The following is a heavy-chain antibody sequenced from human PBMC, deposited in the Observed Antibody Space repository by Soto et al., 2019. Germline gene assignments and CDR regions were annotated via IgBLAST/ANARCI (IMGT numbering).Heavy chain of an antibody. D-gene: IGHD4-17*01. CDR1: GYTLAELS. CDR3: ATALTTVTTYWYFDL. V-gene: IGHV1-24*01. Sequence: ASVKVSCKVSGYTLAELSIQWVREAPGKGLEWMGGFDPENGETIYAQKFQGRVTMTEDTSTDTAYMELSSLRSEDTAVYYCATALTTVTTYWYFDLWGRGTLVTVSS. CDR2: FDPENGET. J-gene: IGHJ2*01.